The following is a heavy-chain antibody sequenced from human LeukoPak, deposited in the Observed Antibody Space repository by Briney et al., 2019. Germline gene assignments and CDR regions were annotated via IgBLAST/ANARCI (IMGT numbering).Heavy chain of an antibody. D-gene: IGHD5-18*01. CDR1: GGSISSGGYS. J-gene: IGHJ4*02. Sequence: PSETLSLTCAVSGGSISSGGYSWSWIRQPPGKGLEWIGYIYHSGSTYYNPSLKSRVTISVDRSKNQFSLKLSSVTAADTAVYYCARGVYSYGRPLDYWGQGTLVTVSS. V-gene: IGHV4-30-2*01. CDR3: ARGVYSYGRPLDY. CDR2: IYHSGST.